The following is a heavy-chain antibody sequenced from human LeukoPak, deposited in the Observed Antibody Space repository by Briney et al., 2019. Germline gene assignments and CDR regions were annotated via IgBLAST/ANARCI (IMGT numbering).Heavy chain of an antibody. CDR2: IYYSGST. D-gene: IGHD3-10*01. V-gene: IGHV4-59*08. CDR3: ASHYFDDAFDV. Sequence: SETLSLTCTVSGGSISSYYWSWIRQPPGKGLEWIGYIYYSGSTNYNPSLKSRVTISVDASKNQFSLKLSSVTAADTAVYYCASHYFDDAFDVWSQGTMVTVSS. CDR1: GGSISSYY. J-gene: IGHJ3*01.